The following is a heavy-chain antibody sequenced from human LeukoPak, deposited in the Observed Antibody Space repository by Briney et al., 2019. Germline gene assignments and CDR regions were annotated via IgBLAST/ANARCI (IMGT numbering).Heavy chain of an antibody. CDR1: GFTFSSNA. Sequence: PGGSLRLSCEASGFTFSSNAKSWARQAPRKGLEWVSALTPTGGSTYYSDSAMGRLTISRDNSKNTLYLQMNSLRAEDTAVYYCAKAYKDGSGSFRDYYMDVWGKGTTVTVSS. CDR3: AKAYKDGSGSFRDYYMDV. V-gene: IGHV3-23*01. J-gene: IGHJ6*03. D-gene: IGHD3-10*01. CDR2: LTPTGGST.